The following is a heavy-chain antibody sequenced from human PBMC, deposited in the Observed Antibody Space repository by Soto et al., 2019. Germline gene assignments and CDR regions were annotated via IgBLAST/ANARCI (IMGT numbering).Heavy chain of an antibody. D-gene: IGHD3-10*01. J-gene: IGHJ5*02. Sequence: GASVKVSCKASGGTFSSYAISWVRQAPGQGLEWMGGIIPIFGTANYAQKFQGRVTITADESTSTAYMELSSLRSEDTAVYYCASNNRFGELLFDPWGQGTPVTVS. V-gene: IGHV1-69*13. CDR2: IIPIFGTA. CDR1: GGTFSSYA. CDR3: ASNNRFGELLFDP.